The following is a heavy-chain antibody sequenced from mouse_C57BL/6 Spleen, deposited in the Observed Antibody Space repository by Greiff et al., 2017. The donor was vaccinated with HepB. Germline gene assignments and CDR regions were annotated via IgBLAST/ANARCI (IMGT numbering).Heavy chain of an antibody. V-gene: IGHV1-80*01. Sequence: VKLMESGAELVKPGASVKISCKASGYAFSSYWMNWVKQRPGKGLEWIGQIYPGDGDTNYNGKFKGKATLTADKSSSTAYMQLSSLTSEDSAVYFCASNYGRAMDYWGQGTSVTVSS. CDR2: IYPGDGDT. CDR3: ASNYGRAMDY. D-gene: IGHD1-1*01. CDR1: GYAFSSYW. J-gene: IGHJ4*01.